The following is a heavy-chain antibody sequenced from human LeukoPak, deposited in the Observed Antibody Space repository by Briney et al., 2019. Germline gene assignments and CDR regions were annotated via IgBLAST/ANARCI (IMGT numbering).Heavy chain of an antibody. CDR2: VYHTGST. J-gene: IGHJ4*02. Sequence: PSETLSLTCTVSGGSINNYFWSWIRQPPGKGLEWLGYVYHTGSTNYNPSLKSQLTISIETSRNQFSLSLTSVTAADTAMYYCARGRRDGSYYFDYWGQGTSVTVSS. CDR3: ARGRRDGSYYFDY. V-gene: IGHV4-59*01. CDR1: GGSINNYF.